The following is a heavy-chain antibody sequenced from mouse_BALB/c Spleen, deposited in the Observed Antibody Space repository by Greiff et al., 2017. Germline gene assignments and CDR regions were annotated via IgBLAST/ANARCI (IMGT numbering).Heavy chain of an antibody. Sequence: LQESGAELARPGASVKLSCKASGYTFTSYWMQWVKQRPGQGLEWIGAIYPGDGDTRYTQKFKGKATLTADKSSSTAYMQLSSLASEDSAVYYCAPLLRYYAMDYWGQGTSVTVSS. V-gene: IGHV1-87*01. D-gene: IGHD1-2*01. CDR1: GYTFTSYW. CDR2: IYPGDGDT. J-gene: IGHJ4*01. CDR3: APLLRYYAMDY.